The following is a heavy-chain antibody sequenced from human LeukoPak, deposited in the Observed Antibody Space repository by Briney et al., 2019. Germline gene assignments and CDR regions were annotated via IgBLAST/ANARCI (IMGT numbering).Heavy chain of an antibody. V-gene: IGHV4-31*03. J-gene: IGHJ5*02. CDR1: GGSISSGGYY. CDR3: ARLGYSSGWSRFDP. CDR2: IFYSGST. Sequence: SETLSLTCTVSGGSISSGGYYWNWIRQHPGKGLEWIGYIFYSGSTYYNPSLKSRVTISVDMSKNQFSLKLTSVTAADTAVYYCARLGYSSGWSRFDPWGQGTLVTVSS. D-gene: IGHD6-19*01.